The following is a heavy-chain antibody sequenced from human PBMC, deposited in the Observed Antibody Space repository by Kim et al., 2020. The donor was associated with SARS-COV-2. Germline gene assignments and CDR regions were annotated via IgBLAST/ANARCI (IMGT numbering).Heavy chain of an antibody. V-gene: IGHV1-69*01. CDR3: ARGALRSGSYLDY. D-gene: IGHD1-26*01. Sequence: YAKTSQGRVPITADESTSTAYMELSSLRSEDTAVYYCARGALRSGSYLDYWGQGTLVTVSS. J-gene: IGHJ4*02.